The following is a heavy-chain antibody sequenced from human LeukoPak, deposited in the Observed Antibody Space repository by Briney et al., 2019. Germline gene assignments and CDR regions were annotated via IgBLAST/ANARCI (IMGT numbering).Heavy chain of an antibody. CDR3: AKDLSSGDYFSDY. CDR2: ISYDGSNK. V-gene: IGHV3-30*18. CDR1: GLTFSSYG. D-gene: IGHD4-17*01. Sequence: GGSLRLSCAASGLTFSSYGVHWVRQAPGKGLEWVAVISYDGSNKYYADSVKGRFTISRDSSKNTLYLQMNSLRAEDTAVYYCAKDLSSGDYFSDYWGQGTLVTVSS. J-gene: IGHJ4*02.